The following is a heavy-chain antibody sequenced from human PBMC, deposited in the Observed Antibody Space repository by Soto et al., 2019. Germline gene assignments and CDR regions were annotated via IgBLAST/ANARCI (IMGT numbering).Heavy chain of an antibody. V-gene: IGHV4-30-2*02. CDR1: GGSISSGGYS. CDR2: IYHSGST. CDR3: ARLTIFGYYMDV. J-gene: IGHJ6*03. D-gene: IGHD3-3*01. Sequence: SETLSLTCAVSGGSISSGGYSWSWIRQPPGKGLEWIGYIYHSGSTYYNPSLKSRVTISVDTSKNQFSLKLSSVTAADTAVYYCARLTIFGYYMDVWGKGTTVTVSS.